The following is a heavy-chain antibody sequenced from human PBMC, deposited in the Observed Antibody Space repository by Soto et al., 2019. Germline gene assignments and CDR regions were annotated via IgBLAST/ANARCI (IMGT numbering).Heavy chain of an antibody. J-gene: IGHJ6*02. Sequence: NPSETLSLTCTVSGGSISSYYWSWIRQPPGKGLEWIGYIYYSGSTNYNPSLKSRVTISVDTSKNQFSLKLSSVTAADTAVYYCARVPFYCSGGSCYSGDYYYYGMDVWGQGTTVTVSS. CDR3: ARVPFYCSGGSCYSGDYYYYGMDV. V-gene: IGHV4-59*01. CDR1: GGSISSYY. D-gene: IGHD2-15*01. CDR2: IYYSGST.